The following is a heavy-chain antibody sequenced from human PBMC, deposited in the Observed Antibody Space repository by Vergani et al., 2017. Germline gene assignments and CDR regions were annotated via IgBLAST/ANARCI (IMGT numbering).Heavy chain of an antibody. V-gene: IGHV3-48*04. Sequence: VQLVESGGGVVQPGRSLRLSCAASGFTFSSYAMHWVRQAPGKGLEWVSYISSSSSTIYYADSVKGRFTISRDNAKNSLYLQMNSLRAEDTAVYYCAKDAYYDSSGVFDYWGQGTLVTVSS. CDR3: AKDAYYDSSGVFDY. J-gene: IGHJ4*02. CDR2: ISSSSSTI. D-gene: IGHD3-22*01. CDR1: GFTFSSYA.